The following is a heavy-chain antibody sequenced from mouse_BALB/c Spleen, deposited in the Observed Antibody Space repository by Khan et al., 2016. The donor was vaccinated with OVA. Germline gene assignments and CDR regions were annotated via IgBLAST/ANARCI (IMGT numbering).Heavy chain of an antibody. J-gene: IGHJ4*01. CDR1: GFTFSSFG. Sequence: EVELVESGGGLVQPGGSRKLSCAASGFTFSSFGMHWVRQAPEKGLEWVAYISGGSSNIYYADTVKGRFTISRDNPKNTLLLQMTSLRSEDTAMYYCARARYDNSMDYWGQGTSVTVSS. CDR3: ARARYDNSMDY. D-gene: IGHD2-14*01. V-gene: IGHV5-17*02. CDR2: ISGGSSNI.